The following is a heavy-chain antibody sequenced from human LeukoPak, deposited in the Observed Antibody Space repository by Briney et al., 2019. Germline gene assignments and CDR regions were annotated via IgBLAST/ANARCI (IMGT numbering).Heavy chain of an antibody. CDR3: ARGLGFGELLYSPPYYFDY. CDR2: ISAYNGNT. V-gene: IGHV1-18*01. D-gene: IGHD3-10*01. Sequence: GASVKVSCKASGYTFTSYGISWVRQAPGQGLEWMGWISAYNGNTNYAQKLQGRVTMTTDTSTSTAYMELRSLRSDDTAVYYCARGLGFGELLYSPPYYFDYWGQGTQVTVSS. J-gene: IGHJ4*02. CDR1: GYTFTSYG.